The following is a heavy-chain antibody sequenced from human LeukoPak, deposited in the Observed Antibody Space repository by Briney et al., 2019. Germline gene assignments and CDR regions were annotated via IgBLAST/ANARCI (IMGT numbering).Heavy chain of an antibody. CDR1: GFTFINYW. J-gene: IGHJ1*01. V-gene: IGHV3-7*01. CDR3: ARGSSGYYCDHFQT. CDR2: IKQDGIEK. D-gene: IGHD3-22*01. Sequence: GGSLRLSCASSGFTFINYWMTWIRQAPGKGLEWVANIKQDGIEKYYVDSVEGRFTVSIDNTKNSLFLQMHSLRVDDTAVYYCARGSSGYYCDHFQTWGQGSLVTVSS.